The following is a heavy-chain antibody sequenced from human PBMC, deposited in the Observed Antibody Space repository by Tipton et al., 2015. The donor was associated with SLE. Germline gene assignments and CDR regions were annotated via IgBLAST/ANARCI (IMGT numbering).Heavy chain of an antibody. CDR1: GGSISRYF. CDR2: ISYSGST. J-gene: IGHJ4*02. V-gene: IGHV4-59*01. CDR3: AGEPDY. Sequence: TLSLTCTVSGGSISRYFWSWIRQPPGLGLEWIGHISYSGSTNYNPSLKSRVTISVDTSKNQFSLKLSSVTAADTAVYYCAGEPDYWGQGTLVAVSS.